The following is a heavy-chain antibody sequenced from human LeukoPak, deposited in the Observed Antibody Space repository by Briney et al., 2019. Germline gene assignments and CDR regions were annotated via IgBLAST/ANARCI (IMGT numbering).Heavy chain of an antibody. CDR1: GFSFSDFY. J-gene: IGHJ4*02. CDR3: AREPRGSGRDFDY. V-gene: IGHV3-11*01. Sequence: GGFLRLSCAASGFSFSDFYMSWIRQAPGMGLEWISYIGTRSNPIYYADSVKGRFTISRDDAKNSLYLQMNSLRDEDTAVYFCAREPRGSGRDFDYWGRGILVTVSS. D-gene: IGHD1-26*01. CDR2: IGTRSNPI.